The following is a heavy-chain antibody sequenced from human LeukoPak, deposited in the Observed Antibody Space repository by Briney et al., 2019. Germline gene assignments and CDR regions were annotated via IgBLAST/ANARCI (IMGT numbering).Heavy chain of an antibody. J-gene: IGHJ5*02. CDR3: ARLLDTSITP. Sequence: ASVKVSCKASGYTFTGYYMHRVRQAPGQGLEWMGWINPNSGGTNYAQKFQGRVTMTRDTSISTAYMELSRLTSDDAAVYYCARLLDTSITPWGQGTLVTVSS. D-gene: IGHD5-18*01. V-gene: IGHV1-2*02. CDR1: GYTFTGYY. CDR2: INPNSGGT.